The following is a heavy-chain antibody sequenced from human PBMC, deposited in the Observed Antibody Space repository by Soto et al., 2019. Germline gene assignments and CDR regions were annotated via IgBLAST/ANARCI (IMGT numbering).Heavy chain of an antibody. V-gene: IGHV3-23*01. CDR1: GFTFSSYA. CDR2: ISGSGGST. CDR3: AKDASPMVRGVQ. Sequence: EVQMLESGGGLVQPGGSLRLSWAASGFTFSSYAMSWVRQAPGKGLEWVLAISGSGGSTYYADSVKGRFTISRDNSKNTLYLQMNSLRAQDTAVYYCAKDASPMVRGVQWGQGPLVTVSS. D-gene: IGHD3-10*01. J-gene: IGHJ4*02.